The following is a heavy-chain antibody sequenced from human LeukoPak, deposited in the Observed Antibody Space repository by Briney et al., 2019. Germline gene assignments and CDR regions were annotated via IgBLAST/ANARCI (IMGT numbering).Heavy chain of an antibody. J-gene: IGHJ4*02. V-gene: IGHV1-2*06. D-gene: IGHD3-10*01. CDR3: ARGGTEAGSGDY. CDR2: INPNSCGT. CDR1: GYTFTAYY. Sequence: ASVKVSCKASGYTFTAYYIHWVRQAPGQGLEWMGRINPNSCGTDFAQKFQGRVTMTRDTSISTAYMELSRLRSDDTAIYYCARGGTEAGSGDYWGQGTLVTVSS.